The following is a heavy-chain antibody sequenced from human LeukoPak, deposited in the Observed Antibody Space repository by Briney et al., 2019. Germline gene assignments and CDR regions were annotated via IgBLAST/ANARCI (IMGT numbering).Heavy chain of an antibody. V-gene: IGHV3-30*02. CDR3: AKDRDYGDYPSAYYYYMDV. Sequence: GGPLRLSCAASGFTFSTYGIPWVRQAPGKGLEWVAFIRYDGTNKWYADSVKGRFTISRDNSKNMLYLQMNSLRAEDTAVYHCAKDRDYGDYPSAYYYYMDVWGKGTTVTVSS. CDR2: IRYDGTNK. J-gene: IGHJ6*03. D-gene: IGHD4-17*01. CDR1: GFTFSTYG.